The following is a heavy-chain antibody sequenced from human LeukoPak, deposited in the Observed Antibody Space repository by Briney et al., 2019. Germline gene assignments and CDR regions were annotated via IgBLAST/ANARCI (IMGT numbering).Heavy chain of an antibody. CDR3: AKRSGGPSPFDY. CDR1: GFTFSSYG. V-gene: IGHV3-23*01. J-gene: IGHJ4*02. Sequence: PGGSLRLSCAASGFTFSSYGMTWVRQAPGKGLEWVSDISGSGIRRDYADSVKGRFTISRDNSKNTLFLQMNSLRAEDTALYFCAKRSGGPSPFDYWGQGTLVTVSS. CDR2: ISGSGIRR. D-gene: IGHD3-3*01.